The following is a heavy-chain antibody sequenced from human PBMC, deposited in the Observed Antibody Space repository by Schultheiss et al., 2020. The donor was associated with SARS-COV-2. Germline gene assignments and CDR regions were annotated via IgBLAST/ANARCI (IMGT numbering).Heavy chain of an antibody. D-gene: IGHD2-2*01. V-gene: IGHV4-61*02. Sequence: LRLSCTVSGYSISSGYYWSWIRQPAGKGLEWIGRIYTSGSTNYNPSLKSRVTISVDKSKNQFSLKLSSVTAADTAVYYCARDSPCSSTSCYFIYYYMDVWGKGTTVTVSS. CDR2: IYTSGST. J-gene: IGHJ6*03. CDR3: ARDSPCSSTSCYFIYYYMDV. CDR1: GYSISSGYY.